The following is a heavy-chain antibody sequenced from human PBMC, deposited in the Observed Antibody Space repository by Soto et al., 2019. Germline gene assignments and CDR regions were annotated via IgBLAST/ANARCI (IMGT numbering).Heavy chain of an antibody. Sequence: QVQLQESGPGLVKPSQTLSLTCTVSGGSISSGGYYWSWIRQHPGKGLEWIGYIYYSGSPYYNPSPKTRVTISIRTSKNQSSLKLTSVTAADTAVYYCARSVFPWGQGTLVTVSS. CDR1: GGSISSGGYY. J-gene: IGHJ5*02. CDR3: ARSVFP. V-gene: IGHV4-31*03. CDR2: IYYSGSP.